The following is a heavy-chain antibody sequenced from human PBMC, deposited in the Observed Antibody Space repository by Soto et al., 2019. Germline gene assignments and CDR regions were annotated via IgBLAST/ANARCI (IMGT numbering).Heavy chain of an antibody. Sequence: EVQLVESGGGLVKPGGSLRLRCEVSGFTVGSAWMNWVRQAPGKGLVWVGRIKSKVDGGTTDYAEAVKCRFTISIDYLKNTLYRQMESLKTEDTDVDYCTSAPQRALTVEMARSWGQGTVVTVSS. CDR2: IKSKVDGGTT. CDR1: GFTVGSAW. J-gene: IGHJ5*02. CDR3: TSAPQRALTVEMARS. V-gene: IGHV3-15*07. D-gene: IGHD2-21*02.